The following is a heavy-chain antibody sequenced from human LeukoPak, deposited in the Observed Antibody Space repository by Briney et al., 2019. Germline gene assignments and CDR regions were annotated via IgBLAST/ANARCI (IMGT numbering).Heavy chain of an antibody. CDR2: IYYSGST. CDR1: GGSFSGYY. D-gene: IGHD5-18*01. CDR3: ARVGRYSYAFDY. J-gene: IGHJ4*02. Sequence: SETLSLTCAVYGGSFSGYYWRWIRQPPGKGLEWIGYIYYSGSTNYNPSLKSRVTISVDTSKNQFSLKLSSVTAADTAVYYCARVGRYSYAFDYWGQGTLVTVSS. V-gene: IGHV4-59*01.